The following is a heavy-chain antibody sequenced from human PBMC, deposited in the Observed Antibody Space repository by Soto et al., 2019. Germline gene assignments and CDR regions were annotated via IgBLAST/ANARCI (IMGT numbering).Heavy chain of an antibody. Sequence: QVQLVQSGAEVKKPGSSVKVSCKASGGTFRNYPINWVRQAPGQGLEWMGSIFPLTDIPDYAQNFQARLTISADKSTNTAYMELSSLTSDDTAMYFCARGPLVVLNYFESWGHGTLVTVSS. CDR2: IFPLTDIP. CDR1: GGTFRNYP. V-gene: IGHV1-69*02. CDR3: ARGPLVVLNYFES. J-gene: IGHJ4*01.